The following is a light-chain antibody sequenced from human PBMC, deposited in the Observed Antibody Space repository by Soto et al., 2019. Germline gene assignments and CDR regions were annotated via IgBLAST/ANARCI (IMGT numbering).Light chain of an antibody. CDR2: AAS. J-gene: IGKJ4*01. Sequence: DIQMTQSPSSLYASVRDRVTITCRASQSISTYIDWFQQKPGKAPKLLISAASTLESGVPSRFSGSGSGTDFTLTISSLQPEDFATYFCQQSHSVPLTFVGGTKVEI. CDR3: QQSHSVPLT. V-gene: IGKV1-39*01. CDR1: QSISTY.